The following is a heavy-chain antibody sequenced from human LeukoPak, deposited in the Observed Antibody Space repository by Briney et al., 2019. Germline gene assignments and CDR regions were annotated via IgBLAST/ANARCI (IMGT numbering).Heavy chain of an antibody. V-gene: IGHV3-33*01. Sequence: GGSLRLSCAASGFTFSSYGMHWVRQAPGKGLEWVAVIWYDGSNKYYADSVKGRFTISRDNSKNTLYPQMNSLRAEDTAVYYCARDGIGGGFDYWGQGTLVTVSS. CDR1: GFTFSSYG. CDR2: IWYDGSNK. CDR3: ARDGIGGGFDY. D-gene: IGHD4-23*01. J-gene: IGHJ4*02.